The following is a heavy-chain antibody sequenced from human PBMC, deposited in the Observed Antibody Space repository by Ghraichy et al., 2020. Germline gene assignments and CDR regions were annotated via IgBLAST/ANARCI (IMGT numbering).Heavy chain of an antibody. CDR3: AKTQIAAAGPPLYYYFDY. V-gene: IGHV3-30*02. CDR1: GFTFSSYG. D-gene: IGHD6-13*01. Sequence: GESLRLSCAASGFTFSSYGMHWVRQAPGKGLEWVAFIRYDGSNKYYADSVKGRFTISRDNSKNTLYLQMNSLRAEDTAVYYCAKTQIAAAGPPLYYYFDYWGQGTLVTVSS. CDR2: IRYDGSNK. J-gene: IGHJ4*02.